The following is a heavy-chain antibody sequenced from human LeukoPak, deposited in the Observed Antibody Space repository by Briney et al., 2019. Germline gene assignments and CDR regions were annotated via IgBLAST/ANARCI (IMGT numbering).Heavy chain of an antibody. CDR1: GGTFTSYA. J-gene: IGHJ5*02. Sequence: ASVKVSCKASGGTFTSYAISWVRQAPGQGLEWMGLINPTGGSTGYAQKFQGRVTMTRDMSTSTDYMELSSLRSEDTAIYYCARDNSVGDNAWWFDPWGQGTLVTVSS. CDR2: INPTGGST. CDR3: ARDNSVGDNAWWFDP. D-gene: IGHD1-26*01. V-gene: IGHV1-46*01.